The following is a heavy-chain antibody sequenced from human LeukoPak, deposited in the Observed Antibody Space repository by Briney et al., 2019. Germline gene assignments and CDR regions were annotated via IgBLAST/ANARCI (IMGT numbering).Heavy chain of an antibody. J-gene: IGHJ4*02. CDR3: TXDLNHDSSG. Sequence: PGGSLRLFCAASGFRFSDYWMTWVRQAPGKGLECVTNIKTDGSEKYYPDSVKGRFTISTENAKNLLYLQMNSMRVEDTAVYYXTXDLNHDSSGXGQGTLVTVSS. CDR2: IKTDGSEK. D-gene: IGHD3-22*01. V-gene: IGHV3-7*01. CDR1: GFRFSDYW.